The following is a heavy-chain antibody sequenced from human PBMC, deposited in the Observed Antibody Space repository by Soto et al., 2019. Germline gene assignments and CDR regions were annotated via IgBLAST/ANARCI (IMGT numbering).Heavy chain of an antibody. Sequence: KSSETLSLTCAVYGGSFSGYYWSWIRQPPGKGLEWIGEINHSGSTNYNPSLKSRVTISVDTSKNQFSLKLSSVTAADTAVYYCARVKGVAVAGLGVSYYYGMDVWGQGTTVS. J-gene: IGHJ6*02. V-gene: IGHV4-34*01. CDR2: INHSGST. CDR3: ARVKGVAVAGLGVSYYYGMDV. D-gene: IGHD6-19*01. CDR1: GGSFSGYY.